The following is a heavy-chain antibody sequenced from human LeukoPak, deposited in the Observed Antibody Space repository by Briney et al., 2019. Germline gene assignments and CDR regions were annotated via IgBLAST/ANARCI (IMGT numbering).Heavy chain of an antibody. CDR3: AKYRWQLLRYFDS. CDR2: IFYGGTT. D-gene: IGHD2-15*01. J-gene: IGHJ4*02. Sequence: PSETLSVTCTVSGGSIRNDNFYWGWIRQPPGKGLEWIGNIFYGGTTYYNPSLKSRVSISLDTSKNQFSLSLTSVTATDTGVYYCAKYRWQLLRYFDSWGEGTLVTVSS. CDR1: GGSIRNDNFY. V-gene: IGHV4-39*01.